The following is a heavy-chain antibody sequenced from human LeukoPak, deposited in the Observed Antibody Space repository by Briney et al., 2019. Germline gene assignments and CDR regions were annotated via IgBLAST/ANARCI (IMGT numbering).Heavy chain of an antibody. J-gene: IGHJ4*02. Sequence: GESLKISCKTSGYSFTSYWIGWVRQMPGKGLEWMGIIYPGDSDTRYRSPFQGQVTISADKSISTAYLQWSSLKASDTAMYYCAKTKGGSYHHPVDYWGQGTLVTVSS. CDR2: IYPGDSDT. V-gene: IGHV5-51*01. CDR3: AKTKGGSYHHPVDY. CDR1: GYSFTSYW. D-gene: IGHD2-15*01.